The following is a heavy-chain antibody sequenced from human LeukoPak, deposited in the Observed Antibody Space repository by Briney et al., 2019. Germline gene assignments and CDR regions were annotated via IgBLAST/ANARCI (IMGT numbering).Heavy chain of an antibody. D-gene: IGHD5-12*01. CDR1: GDSLSSDY. V-gene: IGHV4-4*07. CDR2: VYDTGSP. CDR3: ARGTIVAPYIDY. Sequence: SETLSLTCSVSGDSLSSDYWTWIRQPAGRGLEWIGRVYDTGSPNYNPSLRSRVTMSVDTSKRQFSLKLTSVTAADTAVYYCARGTIVAPYIDYWGQGTLVTVSS. J-gene: IGHJ4*02.